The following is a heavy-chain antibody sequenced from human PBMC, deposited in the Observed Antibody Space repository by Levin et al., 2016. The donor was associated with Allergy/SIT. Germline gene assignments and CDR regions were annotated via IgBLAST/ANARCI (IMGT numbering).Heavy chain of an antibody. V-gene: IGHV3-21*01. CDR2: ISSSSSYI. J-gene: IGHJ4*02. Sequence: GESLKISCAASGFTFSSYSMNWVRQAPGKGLEWVSSISSSSSYIYYADSVKGRFTISRDNAKNSLYLQMNSLRAEDTAVYYCARGDCGGDCSDYFDYWGQGTLVTVSS. CDR3: ARGDCGGDCSDYFDY. CDR1: GFTFSSYS. D-gene: IGHD2-21*01.